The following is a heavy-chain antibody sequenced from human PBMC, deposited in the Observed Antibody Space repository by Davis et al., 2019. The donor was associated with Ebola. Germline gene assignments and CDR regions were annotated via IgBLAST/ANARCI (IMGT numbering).Heavy chain of an antibody. J-gene: IGHJ3*02. V-gene: IGHV4-59*12. CDR2: IYYSGST. D-gene: IGHD1-14*01. CDR1: GGSISSYY. CDR3: ARGRHVYADAFDI. Sequence: PSETLSLTCTVSGGSISSYYWSWIRQPPGKGLEWIGYIYYSGSTYYNPSLKSRVTISVDTSKNQFSLKLSSVTAADTAVYYCARGRHVYADAFDIWGQGTMVTVSS.